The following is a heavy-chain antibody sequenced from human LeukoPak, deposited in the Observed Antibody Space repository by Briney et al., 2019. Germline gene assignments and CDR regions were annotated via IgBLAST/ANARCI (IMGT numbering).Heavy chain of an antibody. CDR2: ISSSSSYI. J-gene: IGHJ3*02. D-gene: IGHD3-10*01. CDR1: GFTFSSYS. Sequence: PGGSLRLSCAASGFTFSSYSMNWVRQAPGKGLEWVSSISSSSSYIYYADSVKGRFTISRDNAKNSLYLQMNSLRAEDTALYYCAKDIRSNIRSGAFDIWGQGTMVTVSS. CDR3: AKDIRSNIRSGAFDI. V-gene: IGHV3-21*04.